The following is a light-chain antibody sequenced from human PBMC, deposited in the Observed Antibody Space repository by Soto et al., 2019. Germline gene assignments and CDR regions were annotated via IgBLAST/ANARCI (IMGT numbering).Light chain of an antibody. J-gene: IGKJ5*01. CDR2: KAS. V-gene: IGKV1-5*03. Sequence: IQMTQSPSTLSASVGDRVTITCRASQNIDAWLAWYQQKPGKAPKVLIYKASTLKSGVPSRFSGSGAGTEFTLTISSLQPDDFATAYCQQANSFTITFGQGTRLEIK. CDR3: QQANSFTIT. CDR1: QNIDAW.